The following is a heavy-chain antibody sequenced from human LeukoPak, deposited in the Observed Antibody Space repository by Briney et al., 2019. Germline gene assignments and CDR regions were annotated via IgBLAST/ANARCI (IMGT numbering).Heavy chain of an antibody. CDR1: GGSISSSYYY. CDR2: LYYSGWST. Sequence: NPSETLSLTCTVPGGSISSSYYYWGWVRQPPGKGLEWIGSLYYSGWSTYYNPSLKSRVTISVDTSKNQFSLKLNSVTAADTAVYYCARLGCSSASCYPGNWGQGTLVTVSS. J-gene: IGHJ4*02. CDR3: ARLGCSSASCYPGN. D-gene: IGHD2-2*01. V-gene: IGHV4-39*01.